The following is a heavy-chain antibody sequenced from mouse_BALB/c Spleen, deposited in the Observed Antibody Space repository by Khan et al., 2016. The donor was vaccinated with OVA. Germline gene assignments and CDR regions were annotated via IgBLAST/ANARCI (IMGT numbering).Heavy chain of an antibody. Sequence: QVQLKESGAELAKPGASVKMSCKASGYTFTTYWMHWIKQRPGQGLEWIGYINPSTSYTGYSQKFKDKATLPADKSSSTAYMQLSSLTSEESAIYYCTRRGLDGIFAYWGQGTLVTVST. CDR2: INPSTSYT. J-gene: IGHJ3*01. CDR3: TRRGLDGIFAY. D-gene: IGHD2-1*01. CDR1: GYTFTTYW. V-gene: IGHV1-7*01.